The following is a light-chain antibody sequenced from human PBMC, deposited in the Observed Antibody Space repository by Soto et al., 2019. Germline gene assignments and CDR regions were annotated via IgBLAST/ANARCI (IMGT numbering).Light chain of an antibody. CDR3: ETWDSNTRV. CDR2: LEGSGSY. V-gene: IGLV4-60*02. CDR1: SGHSSYI. Sequence: QLVLTQSSSASASLGSSVKLTCTLSSGHSSYIIAWHQQQPGKAPRYLMKLEGSGSYNKGSGVRDRFSGSSSGADRHLTISNLQFEDEADYYCETWDSNTRVFGGGTQLTVL. J-gene: IGLJ3*02.